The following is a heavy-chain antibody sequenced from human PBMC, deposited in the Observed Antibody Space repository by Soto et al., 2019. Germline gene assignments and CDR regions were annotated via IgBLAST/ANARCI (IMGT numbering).Heavy chain of an antibody. CDR3: ASGPQSTGWRGECCGP. CDR2: IVTYNGNT. D-gene: IGHD6-19*01. V-gene: IGHV1-18*01. CDR1: GYTFNNFG. J-gene: IGHJ5*02. Sequence: QVQLVQSGGELKKPGDSLKVSCKASGYTFNNFGVSWVRQAPGQGLEWMGWIVTYNGNTNSAQKFQGRLTMTTDTSTTTADMELRSLSYDDTAVYYCASGPQSTGWRGECCGPWGRGTLVTVSS.